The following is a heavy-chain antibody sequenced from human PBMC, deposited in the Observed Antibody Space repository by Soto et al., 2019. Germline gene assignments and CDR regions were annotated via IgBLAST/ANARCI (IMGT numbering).Heavy chain of an antibody. CDR2: ISYDGRNK. Sequence: QVQLVESGGGVVQPGRSLRLSCAASGFTFSNFAMHWVRQAPGKGLEWVAVISYDGRNKYYADSVKGRFTISRDNSKNTLYLQMDSLRAEDTAVYYCATDTYGLDVWGQGTTVTVSS. V-gene: IGHV3-30*04. J-gene: IGHJ6*01. CDR1: GFTFSNFA. CDR3: ATDTYGLDV.